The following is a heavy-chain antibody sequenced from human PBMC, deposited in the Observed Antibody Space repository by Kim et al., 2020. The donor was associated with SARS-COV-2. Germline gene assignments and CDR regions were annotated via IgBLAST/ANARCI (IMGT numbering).Heavy chain of an antibody. D-gene: IGHD6-13*01. CDR1: GGSFSGYY. CDR2: INHSGST. J-gene: IGHJ3*02. CDR3: ARGIAAAGRDAFEN. Sequence: SETLSLTCAVYGGSFSGYYWSWIRQPPGKGLEWVGEINHSGSTNYNPSLKSRVTISVDTSKNQFSLKLSSVTAADTAVYYCARGIAAAGRDAFENWGQGTLVTVSS. V-gene: IGHV4-34*01.